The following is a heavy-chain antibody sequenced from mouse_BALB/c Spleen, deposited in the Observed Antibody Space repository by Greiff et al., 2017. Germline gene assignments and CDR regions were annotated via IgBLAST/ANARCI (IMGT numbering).Heavy chain of an antibody. D-gene: IGHD1-1*01. CDR3: TREDGSRPLAY. CDR2: ISSGGSYT. CDR1: GFTFSNYT. J-gene: IGHJ3*01. Sequence: EVQLVESGGGLVKPGGSLKLSCAASGFTFSNYTMSWVRQTPEKRLEWVATISSGGSYTYYPESVKGRFTISRDNAKNTLYLQMSSLKSEDTAMFYCTREDGSRPLAYWGQGTTVTVSA. V-gene: IGHV5-6-4*01.